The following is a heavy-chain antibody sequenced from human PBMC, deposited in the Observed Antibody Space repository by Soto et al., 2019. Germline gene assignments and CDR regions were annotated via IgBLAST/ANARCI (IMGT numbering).Heavy chain of an antibody. CDR2: ITWNSVYT. V-gene: IGHV3-9*01. CDR3: AQALSVSSSSPIDF. CDR1: GFTFDDYA. Sequence: EVQLVESGGGLVQPGRSLRLSCAASGFTFDDYAMHWVRQAPGKGLEWVSYITWNSVYTGYADSVKGRFTISRDNANNSLYLQMNSLTPADTAFYYCAQALSVSSSSPIDFWGQGTLVTVSS. J-gene: IGHJ4*02. D-gene: IGHD6-6*01.